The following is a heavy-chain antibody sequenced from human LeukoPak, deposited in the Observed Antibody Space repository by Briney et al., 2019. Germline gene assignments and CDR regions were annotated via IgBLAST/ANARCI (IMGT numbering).Heavy chain of an antibody. V-gene: IGHV4-4*07. CDR3: ARFRGKDSSGWYVGDYYYYYMDV. J-gene: IGHJ6*03. D-gene: IGHD6-19*01. CDR2: IYTSGST. CDR1: GGSISSYY. Sequence: SETLSLTCTVSGGSISSYYWSWIRQPAGKGLEWIGRIYTSGSTNYNPSLKSRVTMSVDTSKNQFSLKLSSVTAADTAVYYCARFRGKDSSGWYVGDYYYYYMDVWGKGTTVTISS.